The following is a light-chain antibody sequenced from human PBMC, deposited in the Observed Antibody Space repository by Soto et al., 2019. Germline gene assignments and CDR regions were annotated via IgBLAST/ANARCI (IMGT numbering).Light chain of an antibody. CDR2: DVS. CDR3: SSYTSSSSYV. J-gene: IGLJ1*01. Sequence: QSVLTQPASVSGSTGQSITISCTGTSRDVGGNNYVSWYHHHPAKAPKLMIYDVSIGPPGVLNRFSASRSGTKASLTISGFQSEDEADYYCSSYTSSSSYVFGTGTKVTVL. CDR1: SRDVGGNNY. V-gene: IGLV2-14*03.